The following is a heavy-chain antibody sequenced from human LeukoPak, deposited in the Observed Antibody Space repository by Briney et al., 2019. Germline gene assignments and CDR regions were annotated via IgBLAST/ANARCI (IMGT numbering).Heavy chain of an antibody. CDR2: IYYSGST. CDR1: GVSISSYY. J-gene: IGHJ4*02. V-gene: IGHV4-59*01. Sequence: SETLSLTCTVSGVSISSYYWSWIRQPPGKGLEWIGYIYYSGSTNYNPSLKSRVTISADTSKNQSSLNLSSVSAADTAICYCARDLFRGDNSGDYWGQGTLVTVSS. CDR3: ARDLFRGDNSGDY. D-gene: IGHD4-23*01.